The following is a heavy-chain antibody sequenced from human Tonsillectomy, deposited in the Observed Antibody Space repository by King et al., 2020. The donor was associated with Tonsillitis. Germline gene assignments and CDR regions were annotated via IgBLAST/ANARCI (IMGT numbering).Heavy chain of an antibody. V-gene: IGHV1-69*01. Sequence: VQLVESGAEVKKPGSSVKVSCKASGGTFSSYAISWVRQAPGQGLEWMGGIIPIFGTPNYAQKFQDRVTITADESTSTAYMELSSLTSEDTAVYYCARDKGDYYDSSGSYWYFDLWGRGTLVTVSS. CDR3: ARDKGDYYDSSGSYWYFDL. CDR2: IIPIFGTP. J-gene: IGHJ2*01. D-gene: IGHD3-22*01. CDR1: GGTFSSYA.